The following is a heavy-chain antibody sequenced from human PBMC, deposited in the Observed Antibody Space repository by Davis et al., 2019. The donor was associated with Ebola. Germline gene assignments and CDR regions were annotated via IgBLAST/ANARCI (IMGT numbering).Heavy chain of an antibody. CDR1: GGTFSSYA. CDR2: ISAYNGNT. D-gene: IGHD1-26*01. Sequence: AASVKVSCKASGGTFSSYAISWVRQAPGQGLEWMGWISAYNGNTNYAQKLQGRVTMTTDTSTSTAYMELRSLRSDDTAVYYCARDRGSSPFDYWGQGTLVTVSS. V-gene: IGHV1-18*01. J-gene: IGHJ4*02. CDR3: ARDRGSSPFDY.